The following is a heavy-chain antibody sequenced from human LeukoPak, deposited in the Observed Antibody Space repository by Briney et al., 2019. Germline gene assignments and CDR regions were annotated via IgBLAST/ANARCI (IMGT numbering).Heavy chain of an antibody. J-gene: IGHJ4*02. CDR2: ISYDGSNK. V-gene: IGHV3-30-3*01. Sequence: GGSLRLSCAASGFTFSSYAMHWVRQAPGKGLEGVAVISYDGSNKYYADSVKGRFTISRDNSKKTLYLQMNSLRAEDTAVYYCARDRSLDYWGQGTLVTVSS. CDR1: GFTFSSYA. CDR3: ARDRSLDY.